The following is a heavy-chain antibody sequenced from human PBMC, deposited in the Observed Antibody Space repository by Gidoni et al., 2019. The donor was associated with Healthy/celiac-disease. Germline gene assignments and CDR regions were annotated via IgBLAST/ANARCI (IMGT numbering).Heavy chain of an antibody. J-gene: IGHJ5*02. CDR1: GFTFSSYW. Sequence: EVQLVESGGGLVQPGGSLRLSCAASGFTFSSYWMSWVRQAPGKGLEWVANIKQDGSEKYYVDSVKGRFTISRDNAKNSLYLQMNSLRAEDTAVYYCACSLDDFWSGWDGFDPWGQGTLVTVSS. V-gene: IGHV3-7*01. CDR3: ACSLDDFWSGWDGFDP. CDR2: IKQDGSEK. D-gene: IGHD3-3*01.